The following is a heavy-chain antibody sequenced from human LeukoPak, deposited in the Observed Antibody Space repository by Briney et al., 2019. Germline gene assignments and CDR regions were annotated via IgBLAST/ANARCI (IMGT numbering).Heavy chain of an antibody. Sequence: GGSLRLSCAASGFTVNSNYMSWFRQAPGQGLEWVSIIYSGGTTHYADSVKGRCTISRDNTKNTLYLQMDSLRAEDTAVYYCATPSAAATAIIYWGQGTLVTVSS. CDR3: ATPSAAATAIIY. J-gene: IGHJ4*02. V-gene: IGHV3-53*01. CDR2: IYSGGTT. D-gene: IGHD6-13*01. CDR1: GFTVNSNY.